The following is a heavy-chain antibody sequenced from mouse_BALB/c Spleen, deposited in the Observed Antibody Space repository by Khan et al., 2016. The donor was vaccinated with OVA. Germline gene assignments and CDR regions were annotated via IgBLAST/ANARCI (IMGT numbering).Heavy chain of an antibody. CDR2: IWTGGGT. J-gene: IGHJ1*01. Sequence: QVQLKESGPGLVAPSQSLSITCTVSGFSLTNYDISWIRQPPGKGLEWLGVIWTGGGTNYNSAFMSRLSISKDNSKSHVFLKMNSLQTYDTAIYYCVIRGYYYGSFYLYFDVWGAGTTVTVSS. V-gene: IGHV2-9-2*01. D-gene: IGHD1-1*01. CDR3: VIRGYYYGSFYLYFDV. CDR1: GFSLTNYD.